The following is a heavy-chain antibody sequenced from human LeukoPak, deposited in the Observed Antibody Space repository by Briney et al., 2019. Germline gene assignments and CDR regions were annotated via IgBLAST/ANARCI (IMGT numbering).Heavy chain of an antibody. Sequence: PGGSLRLSCAASEFTFSSYAMNWVRQAPGKGLERVSGISGSGGSTYYADSVKGRFTISRDNSKSTLYLQMNNLRAEDTAVYYCAKESSSWAYYFDYWGQGTLVTVSS. CDR2: ISGSGGST. CDR1: EFTFSSYA. D-gene: IGHD6-13*01. J-gene: IGHJ4*02. V-gene: IGHV3-23*01. CDR3: AKESSSWAYYFDY.